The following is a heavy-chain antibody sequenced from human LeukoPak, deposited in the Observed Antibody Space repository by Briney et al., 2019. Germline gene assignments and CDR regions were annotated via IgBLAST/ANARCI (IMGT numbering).Heavy chain of an antibody. CDR3: ARAVGVGGTVDY. D-gene: IGHD2-15*01. J-gene: IGHJ4*02. CDR2: IYHSGST. V-gene: IGHV4-59*01. CDR1: GGSISSYY. Sequence: SETLSLTCTVSGGSISSYYWTWIRQPPGKGLEWIGYIYHSGSTNYNPSLKSRVTMSVDTSKNQFSLKLSPVTAADTAVYYCARAVGVGGTVDYWGQGTLVTVSS.